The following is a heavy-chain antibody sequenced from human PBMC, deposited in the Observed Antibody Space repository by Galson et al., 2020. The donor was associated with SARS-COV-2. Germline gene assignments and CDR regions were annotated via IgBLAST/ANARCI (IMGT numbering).Heavy chain of an antibody. D-gene: IGHD5-12*01. V-gene: IGHV3-30*04. Sequence: GESLKISCAASGFTFSSYSMHWVRQAPGKGLEWVAVISYDGSNRYFADSVKGRFTISRDNSKNTLYLQMNSLRAEDTAVYSCARGRDGYNNFDYWGQGTLVTVSS. CDR3: ARGRDGYNNFDY. CDR2: ISYDGSNR. J-gene: IGHJ4*02. CDR1: GFTFSSYS.